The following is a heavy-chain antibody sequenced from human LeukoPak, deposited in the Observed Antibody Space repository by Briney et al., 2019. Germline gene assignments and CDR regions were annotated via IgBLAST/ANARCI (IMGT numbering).Heavy chain of an antibody. J-gene: IGHJ4*02. Sequence: GGSLRLSCAASGFTVSSNYMSWVRQAPGKGLEWVSVTYSGGSTYYADSVKGRFTISRDNSKNTLYLQMNSLRAEDTAVYYCARGPSYSGSYHRDFDYWGQGTLVTVSS. D-gene: IGHD1-26*01. V-gene: IGHV3-53*01. CDR1: GFTVSSNY. CDR3: ARGPSYSGSYHRDFDY. CDR2: TYSGGST.